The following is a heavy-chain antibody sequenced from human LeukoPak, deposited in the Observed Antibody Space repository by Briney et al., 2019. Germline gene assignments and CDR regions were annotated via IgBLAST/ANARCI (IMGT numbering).Heavy chain of an antibody. D-gene: IGHD4-17*01. CDR2: INHSGST. CDR3: ARGTVTYYYYYGMDG. CDR1: GGSFSGYY. V-gene: IGHV4-34*01. J-gene: IGHJ6*02. Sequence: SETLSLTCAVYGGSFSGYYWSWIRQPPGKGLEWIGEINHSGSTNYNPSLKSRVTISVDTSKNQFSLKLSSVTAADTAVYYCARGTVTYYYYYGMDGWGQGTTVTVSS.